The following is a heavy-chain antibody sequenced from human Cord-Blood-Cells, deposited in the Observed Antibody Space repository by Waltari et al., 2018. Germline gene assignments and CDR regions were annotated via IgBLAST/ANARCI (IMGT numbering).Heavy chain of an antibody. CDR2: MNPNSGNT. Sequence: QVQLVQSGAEVKKPGASVKVSCKASGYTFTSYDINWVRQATGQGLEWMGWMNPNSGNTGYAQKFQGRVTMTRNTSRSTAYMELSSLRSEDTAVYYCARVSIREYSSSIRESDYWGQGTLVTVSS. V-gene: IGHV1-8*01. D-gene: IGHD6-6*01. J-gene: IGHJ4*02. CDR3: ARVSIREYSSSIRESDY. CDR1: GYTFTSYD.